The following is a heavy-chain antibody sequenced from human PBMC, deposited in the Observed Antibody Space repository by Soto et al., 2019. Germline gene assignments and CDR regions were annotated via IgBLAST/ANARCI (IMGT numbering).Heavy chain of an antibody. D-gene: IGHD4-17*01. Sequence: SETLSLTCTVSVGSISSYYWSWIRQPPEKGLEWIGYIYYSGSTNYNPSLKSRVTISVDTSKNQFSLKLSSVTAADTAVYYCARVYDDYIFDYWGQGTLVTVSS. V-gene: IGHV4-59*01. CDR2: IYYSGST. CDR3: ARVYDDYIFDY. CDR1: VGSISSYY. J-gene: IGHJ4*02.